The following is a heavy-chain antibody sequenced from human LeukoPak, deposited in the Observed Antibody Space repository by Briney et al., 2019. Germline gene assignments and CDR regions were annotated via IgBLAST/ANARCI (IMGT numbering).Heavy chain of an antibody. D-gene: IGHD1-26*01. CDR3: VRILGRYQEGMDV. CDR2: T. CDR1: SGSLTDGDYY. Sequence: PSETLSLTCTVSSGSLTDGDYYWGWVRQPPGTGLQWIATTYEGASLKSRVTISLDTSKNQFFLRLTSVTAAGTAVYYCVRILGRYQEGMDVWGPGITVTVSS. V-gene: IGHV4-61*08. J-gene: IGHJ6*02.